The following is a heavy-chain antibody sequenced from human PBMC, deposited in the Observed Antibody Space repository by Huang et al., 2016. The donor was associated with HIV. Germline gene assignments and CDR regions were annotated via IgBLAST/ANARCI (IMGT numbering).Heavy chain of an antibody. CDR2: SGGGGSPR. Sequence: QVQLVESGGGLVKTGGSLRLSCEASGFTFSDYYMGWIRQGPGKGLELVSSSGGGGSPRQYADSVKGRFTICRDNAENSLYLQISSLRVEDTAVYYCARESYDFWNGYFSEFYYYYYMDVWGKGTTVTVAS. CDR1: GFTFSDYY. V-gene: IGHV3-11*04. D-gene: IGHD3-3*01. CDR3: ARESYDFWNGYFSEFYYYYYMDV. J-gene: IGHJ6*03.